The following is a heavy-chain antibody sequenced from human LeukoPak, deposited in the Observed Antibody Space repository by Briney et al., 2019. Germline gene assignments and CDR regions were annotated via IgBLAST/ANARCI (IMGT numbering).Heavy chain of an antibody. Sequence: GESLRLSCAASGFTFSSYEMNWVRQAPGKGLEWVSYISSSGSTIYYADSVKGRFTISRDNAKNSLYLQMNSLRAEDTAVYYCASSTPLWFGELSDYWGQGTLVTVSS. J-gene: IGHJ4*02. CDR2: ISSSGSTI. CDR1: GFTFSSYE. V-gene: IGHV3-48*03. CDR3: ASSTPLWFGELSDY. D-gene: IGHD3-10*01.